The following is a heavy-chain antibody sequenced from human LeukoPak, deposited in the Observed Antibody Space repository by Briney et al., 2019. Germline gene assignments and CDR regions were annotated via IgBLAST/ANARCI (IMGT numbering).Heavy chain of an antibody. CDR3: ATSETVGTTTGRRVLDY. Sequence: ASVKVSCKASGYTFTTYYMHWVRQAPGRGLEWMGIINPSGGSTGYAQKFQGRVTMTRDTSTSTVYMELSSLRSEDTAVYYCATSETVGTTTGRRVLDYWGQGTLVTVSS. CDR2: INPSGGST. CDR1: GYTFTTYY. D-gene: IGHD1-26*01. V-gene: IGHV1-46*01. J-gene: IGHJ4*02.